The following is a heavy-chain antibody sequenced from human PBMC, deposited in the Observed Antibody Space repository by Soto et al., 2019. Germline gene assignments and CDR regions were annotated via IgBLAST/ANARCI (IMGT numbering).Heavy chain of an antibody. Sequence: GEALKISCKGSGYSCTSYWISGVRQMPGKGVEWMGRMDPSDSYTNYSPSFQGHVTISADKSISTAYLQWSSLKASDTAMYYCARHYSNYYNFNWFDPWGQGTLVTVSS. D-gene: IGHD4-4*01. J-gene: IGHJ5*02. CDR1: GYSCTSYW. CDR2: MDPSDSYT. CDR3: ARHYSNYYNFNWFDP. V-gene: IGHV5-10-1*01.